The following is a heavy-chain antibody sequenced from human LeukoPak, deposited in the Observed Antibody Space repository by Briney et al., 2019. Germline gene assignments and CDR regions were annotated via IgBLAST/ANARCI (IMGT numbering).Heavy chain of an antibody. D-gene: IGHD1-1*01. CDR1: GFTFSSFD. J-gene: IGHJ6*03. V-gene: IGHV3-13*01. CDR2: IGTASDT. Sequence: GGSLRLSCAASGFTFSSFDMHWVRQRTGQGLEWGSTIGTASDTYYPGSVEGRFTLSRDNAKNSLYLQMNSLTAGDTAVYYCARGPPRGKYYYMDVWGKGTTVTVSS. CDR3: ARGPPRGKYYYMDV.